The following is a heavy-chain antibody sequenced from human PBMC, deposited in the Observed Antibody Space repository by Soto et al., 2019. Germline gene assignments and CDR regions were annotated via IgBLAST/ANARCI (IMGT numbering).Heavy chain of an antibody. J-gene: IGHJ4*02. V-gene: IGHV3-30*18. Sequence: QVQLVESGGGVVQPGGSLRLSCAASGFTFSSYGMHWVRQAPGKGLEWVAVISYDGRNKYSADSVKGRFTISRDNSRNTVYLQGNSLRVEDTAVYYCAKDKDTYGSDYYFDYWGQGTLVTVSS. D-gene: IGHD5-18*01. CDR2: ISYDGRNK. CDR1: GFTFSSYG. CDR3: AKDKDTYGSDYYFDY.